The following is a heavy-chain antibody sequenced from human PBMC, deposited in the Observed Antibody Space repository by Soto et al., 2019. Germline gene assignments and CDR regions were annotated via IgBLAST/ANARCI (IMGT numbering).Heavy chain of an antibody. J-gene: IGHJ3*02. CDR3: ARGSLAGEDAFDI. D-gene: IGHD6-19*01. CDR1: GGTFSSYT. Sequence: QVQLVQSGAEVKKPGSSVKVSCKASGGTFSSYTISWVRQAPGQGLEWMGRIIPILGIANYAQKFRGRVTITADKSTSTAYMELSSLRSEDTAVYYCARGSLAGEDAFDIWGQGTMVTVSS. V-gene: IGHV1-69*02. CDR2: IIPILGIA.